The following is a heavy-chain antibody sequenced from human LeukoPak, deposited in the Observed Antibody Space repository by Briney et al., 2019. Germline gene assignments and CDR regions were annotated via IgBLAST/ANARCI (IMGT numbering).Heavy chain of an antibody. CDR1: GFTFSTYA. Sequence: GGSLRLSCSASGFTFSTYAMIWVRQAPGKGLEWVSAISPSSNSIYYADSVKGRFTISRDNSKNMVYLQMNSLRAEDTAVYYCAKDPEGGSGSYSLDYWGQGTLVTVSS. J-gene: IGHJ4*02. V-gene: IGHV3-23*01. CDR2: ISPSSNSI. D-gene: IGHD1-26*01. CDR3: AKDPEGGSGSYSLDY.